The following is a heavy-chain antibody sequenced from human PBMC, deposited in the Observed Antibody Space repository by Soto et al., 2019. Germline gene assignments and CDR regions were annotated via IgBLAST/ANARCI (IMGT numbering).Heavy chain of an antibody. V-gene: IGHV3-30*18. CDR3: AKDLRKGSGWFDY. Sequence: QVQLVESGGGVVQPGRSLRLSCAASGFTFSSYGMHWVRQAPGKGLEWVAVISYDGSNKYYADSVKGRFTISRDNSKNTLYLQMNSLRAEDTAVYYCAKDLRKGSGWFDYWGQGTLVTVSS. CDR1: GFTFSSYG. D-gene: IGHD6-19*01. J-gene: IGHJ4*02. CDR2: ISYDGSNK.